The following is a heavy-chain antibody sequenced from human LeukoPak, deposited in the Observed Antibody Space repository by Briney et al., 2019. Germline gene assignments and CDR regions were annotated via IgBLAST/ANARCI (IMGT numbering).Heavy chain of an antibody. Sequence: PSETLSLTCAVYGGSFSGYYWSWIRQPPGKGLEWIGEINHSGSTNYNPSLKSRVTISVDTSKNQFSLKLSSVTAADTAVYYCASELERLVYWGQGTLVTVSS. J-gene: IGHJ4*02. CDR2: INHSGST. D-gene: IGHD1-1*01. CDR3: ASELERLVY. CDR1: GGSFSGYY. V-gene: IGHV4-34*01.